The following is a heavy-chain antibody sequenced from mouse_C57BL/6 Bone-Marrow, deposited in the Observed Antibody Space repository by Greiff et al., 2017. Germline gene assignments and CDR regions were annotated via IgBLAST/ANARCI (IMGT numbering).Heavy chain of an antibody. CDR3: ARDFSTTDGDYAMDY. J-gene: IGHJ4*01. D-gene: IGHD1-1*01. CDR1: GFTFSDYY. CDR2: INYDGSST. V-gene: IGHV5-16*01. Sequence: EVQRVESEGGLVQPGSSMKLSCTASGFTFSDYYMAWVRQVPEKGLEWVANINYDGSSTYYLDSLKSRFIISRDNAKNILYLQMSSLKSEDTATYYCARDFSTTDGDYAMDYWGQGTSVTVSS.